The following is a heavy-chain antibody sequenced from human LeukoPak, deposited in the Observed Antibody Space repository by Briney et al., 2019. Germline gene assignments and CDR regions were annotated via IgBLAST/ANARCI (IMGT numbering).Heavy chain of an antibody. CDR1: GFTFNTYA. Sequence: GGSVRLSCAASGFTFNTYAMNWVRQAPGKGLEWVSEIDGSGSGTYYADSVKGRFTISRDNSKNTLYLHINSLRADDTAVFYCAKKGLASANRPPYFDYYGLGTLVTVSS. CDR3: AKKGLASANRPPYFDY. D-gene: IGHD6-13*01. CDR2: IDGSGSGT. V-gene: IGHV3-23*01. J-gene: IGHJ4*02.